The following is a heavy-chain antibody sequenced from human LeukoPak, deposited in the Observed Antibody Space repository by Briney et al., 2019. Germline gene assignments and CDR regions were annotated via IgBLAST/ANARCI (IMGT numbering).Heavy chain of an antibody. Sequence: PSETLSLTCTVSGGSISSHYWSWIRQPPGKGLEWIGYIYYSGSNNYNPSLKSRVTISVDTSKNQFSLKLSPVTAADTAVYYCARVLGSGYTYYFDYWGQGTLVTVSS. CDR1: GGSISSHY. CDR2: IYYSGSN. CDR3: ARVLGSGYTYYFDY. V-gene: IGHV4-59*11. D-gene: IGHD3-22*01. J-gene: IGHJ4*02.